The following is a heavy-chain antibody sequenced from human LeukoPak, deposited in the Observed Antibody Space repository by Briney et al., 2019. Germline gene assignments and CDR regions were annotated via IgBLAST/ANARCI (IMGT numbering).Heavy chain of an antibody. J-gene: IGHJ4*02. Sequence: GGTLRLSCAASGFTFSSYGMHWVRQPPGKGLEWVAIIWYDGNNKHYADFVKGRFTISRDNSNNTLYLHMNSLRAEDTAIYYCAKASLAYCDNNCYSDMYYWVQGTLVTVSS. CDR3: AKASLAYCDNNCYSDMYY. D-gene: IGHD2-21*02. V-gene: IGHV3-33*06. CDR2: IWYDGNNK. CDR1: GFTFSSYG.